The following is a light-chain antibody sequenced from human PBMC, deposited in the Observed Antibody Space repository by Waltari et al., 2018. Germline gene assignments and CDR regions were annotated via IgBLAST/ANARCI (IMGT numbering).Light chain of an antibody. CDR1: QSISSQ. J-gene: IGKJ3*01. V-gene: IGKV3-15*01. Sequence: EIVMTQSPATLSVSPGERATLSCRASQSISSQLAWYQQKPGQAPRLLIYGASTRANGIPARVSGSGSGTEFTLTISSLQSEDFAVYFCQQYHESPPITFGPGTKVDIK. CDR2: GAS. CDR3: QQYHESPPIT.